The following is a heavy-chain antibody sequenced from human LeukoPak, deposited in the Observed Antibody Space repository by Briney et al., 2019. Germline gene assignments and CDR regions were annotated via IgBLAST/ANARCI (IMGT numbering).Heavy chain of an antibody. J-gene: IGHJ4*02. CDR2: SSSSGSSI. V-gene: IGHV3-11*01. Sequence: GGSLRLSCAASGFSFSDYYMNWIRQAPGKGLEWVSYSSSSGSSIYYADSVKGRFTISRDYAKNALFLQMNSLRAEDTAVYYCTAAPNTTPGSLGHWGQGTLVTVSS. CDR3: TAAPNTTPGSLGH. CDR1: GFSFSDYY. D-gene: IGHD6-25*01.